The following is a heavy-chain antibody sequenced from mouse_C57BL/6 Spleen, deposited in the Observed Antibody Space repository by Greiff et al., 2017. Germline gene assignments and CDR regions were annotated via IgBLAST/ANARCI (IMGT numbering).Heavy chain of an antibody. CDR3: AYGISYQFDY. Sequence: QVQLKESGPELVKPGASVKISCKASGYAFSSSWMNWVKQRPGKGLEWIGRIYPGDGDTNYTGKFKGKAPLTADKASSTAYMQLSRLTSEDSEVYSGAYGISYQFDYWGQGTTLTVSS. V-gene: IGHV1-82*01. CDR1: GYAFSSSW. D-gene: IGHD1-1*01. J-gene: IGHJ2*01. CDR2: IYPGDGDT.